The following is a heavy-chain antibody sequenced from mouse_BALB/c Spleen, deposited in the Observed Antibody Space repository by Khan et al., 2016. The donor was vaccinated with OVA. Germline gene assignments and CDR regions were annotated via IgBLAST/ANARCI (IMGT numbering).Heavy chain of an antibody. Sequence: QVQLKQSGPGLVAPPQSLSITCTVSGFSLTDYGVSWIRQPPGKGLEWLGVIWGGGSTYYNSDLKSRLSISKDNSKSQVFLKMNSLQTDDTAMYYCAKGIWSYYFALDYWGQGTSVTVAS. J-gene: IGHJ4*01. CDR1: GFSLTDYG. CDR2: IWGGGST. V-gene: IGHV2-6-5*01. CDR3: AKGIWSYYFALDY. D-gene: IGHD1-1*02.